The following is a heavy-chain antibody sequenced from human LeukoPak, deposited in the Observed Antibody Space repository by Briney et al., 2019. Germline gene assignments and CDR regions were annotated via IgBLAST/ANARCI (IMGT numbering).Heavy chain of an antibody. D-gene: IGHD2-2*01. CDR3: ARDLGVAMKLNYFDY. CDR1: GYTFTTHY. J-gene: IGHJ4*02. Sequence: ASVKVSCKASGYTFTTHYMHWVRQAPGQALEWMGIINPTAGSTYFAQKFQGRVTMTRDTSTSTVYMELSSLRSEDTAIYYCARDLGVAMKLNYFDYWGQGTLVTVSS. CDR2: INPTAGST. V-gene: IGHV1-46*01.